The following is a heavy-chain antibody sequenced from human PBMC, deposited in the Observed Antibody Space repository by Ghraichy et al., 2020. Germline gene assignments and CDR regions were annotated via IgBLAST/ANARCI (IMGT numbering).Heavy chain of an antibody. V-gene: IGHV3-7*01. D-gene: IGHD6-19*01. CDR3: ARDLGGGWYFDY. CDR2: IKKDGSEK. CDR1: GFIFSGYW. Sequence: GGSLRLSCAASGFIFSGYWMSWVRQAPGGGPEWVANIKKDGSEKYYVDSVKGRFTISRDNAKNSLYLQMNSLRAEDTAVYYCARDLGGGWYFDYWGQGALVTVSS. J-gene: IGHJ4*02.